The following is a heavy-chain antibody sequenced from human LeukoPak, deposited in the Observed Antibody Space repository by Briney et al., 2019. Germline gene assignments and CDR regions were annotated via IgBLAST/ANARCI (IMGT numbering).Heavy chain of an antibody. CDR3: AREFRWIVATIPYYYYGMDV. J-gene: IGHJ6*02. V-gene: IGHV3-7*01. Sequence: GGSLRLSCAASGFTFSSYWMSWVRQAPGKGLEWVANIKQDGSEKYYVDSVKGRFTISRDNAKNSLYLQMNSLRAEDTAVYYCAREFRWIVATIPYYYYGMDVWGQGTTVTVSS. CDR1: GFTFSSYW. CDR2: IKQDGSEK. D-gene: IGHD5-12*01.